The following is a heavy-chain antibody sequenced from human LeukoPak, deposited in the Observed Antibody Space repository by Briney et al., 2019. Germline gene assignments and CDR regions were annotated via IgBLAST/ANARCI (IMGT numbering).Heavy chain of an antibody. Sequence: SVKVSCRASGYTFTSYGISWVRQAPGQGLEWMGWISAYNGNTNYAQKLQGRVTMTTDTSTSTAYMELRSLRSDDTAVYYCARWYYDFWGGYRGFDYWGQGTLVTVSS. V-gene: IGHV1-18*01. J-gene: IGHJ4*02. CDR3: ARWYYDFWGGYRGFDY. D-gene: IGHD3-3*01. CDR1: GYTFTSYG. CDR2: ISAYNGNT.